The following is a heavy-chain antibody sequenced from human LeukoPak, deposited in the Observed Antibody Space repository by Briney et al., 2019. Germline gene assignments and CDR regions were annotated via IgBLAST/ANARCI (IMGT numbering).Heavy chain of an antibody. V-gene: IGHV4-4*02. D-gene: IGHD4-17*01. Sequence: PSETLSLTCAVSGGSISSSNWWSWVRQPPGKGLAWIGEIYHSGSTNYNPSLKSRVTISVDKSKNQFSLKLSSVTAADTAVYYCASWFYGDYVYYFDYWGQGTLVTVSS. CDR1: GGSISSSNW. CDR2: IYHSGST. CDR3: ASWFYGDYVYYFDY. J-gene: IGHJ4*02.